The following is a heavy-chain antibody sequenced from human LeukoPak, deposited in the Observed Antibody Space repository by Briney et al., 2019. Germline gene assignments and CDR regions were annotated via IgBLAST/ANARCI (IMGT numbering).Heavy chain of an antibody. V-gene: IGHV1-69*05. Sequence: SVKVSCKASGGTFSSYAISWVRQAPGQGLEWMGRIIPIFGTANYAQKFQSRVTITTDESTSTAYMELSSLRSEDTAVYYCARGRIVGDDAFDIWGQGTMVTVSS. CDR1: GGTFSSYA. CDR3: ARGRIVGDDAFDI. D-gene: IGHD1-26*01. J-gene: IGHJ3*02. CDR2: IIPIFGTA.